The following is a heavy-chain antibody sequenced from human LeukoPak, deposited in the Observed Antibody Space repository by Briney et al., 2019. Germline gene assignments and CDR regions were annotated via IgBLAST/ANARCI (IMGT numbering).Heavy chain of an antibody. V-gene: IGHV4-59*01. D-gene: IGHD2-21*02. Sequence: PSETLSLTCTVSGGSISSYYWSWIRQPPGKGLEWIGYIYYSGSTNYNPSLKSRVTISVDTSKNQFSLQLSSVTAADTAVYYCARGGDTTSSRFDPWGQGTLVTVSS. CDR1: GGSISSYY. CDR2: IYYSGST. J-gene: IGHJ5*02. CDR3: ARGGDTTSSRFDP.